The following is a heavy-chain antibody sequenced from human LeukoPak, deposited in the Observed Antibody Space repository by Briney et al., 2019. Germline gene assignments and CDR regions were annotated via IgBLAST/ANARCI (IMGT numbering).Heavy chain of an antibody. Sequence: ASVKVSCKASGYTFTTYGITWVRQAPGQELEWMGWISPYNGNTNYAQNFQGRVTITTDTSATTVYMELRSLRSDDTAVYYCARGQPKFGELFAPLDYWGQGTLVTVSS. J-gene: IGHJ4*02. V-gene: IGHV1-18*01. CDR1: GYTFTTYG. CDR3: ARGQPKFGELFAPLDY. CDR2: ISPYNGNT. D-gene: IGHD3-10*01.